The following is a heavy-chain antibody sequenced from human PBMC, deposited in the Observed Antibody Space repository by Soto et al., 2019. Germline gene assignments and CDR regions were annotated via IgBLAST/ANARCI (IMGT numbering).Heavy chain of an antibody. Sequence: SETLSLTCFVSGYSITAGGYYWSWIRHHPGKGLEWIGSFYSSGSIIYNPSLRSRVSISGDTSSNQFSVSLTSVTAADTARYYCARMYSSGSGWFHPWGQGTQVTVSS. CDR1: GYSITAGGYY. CDR3: ARMYSSGSGWFHP. CDR2: FYSSGSI. J-gene: IGHJ5*02. D-gene: IGHD6-19*01. V-gene: IGHV4-31*03.